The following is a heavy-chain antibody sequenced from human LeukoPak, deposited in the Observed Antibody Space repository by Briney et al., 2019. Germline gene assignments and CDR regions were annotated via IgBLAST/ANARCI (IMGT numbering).Heavy chain of an antibody. J-gene: IGHJ4*02. Sequence: GGSLRLSCAASGFTVSSNYMTWVRQAPGKGLECVSLNYSGGSTYYADSVKGRFTISRDNSKNTLYLQMNSLRAEDTAVYHCAKDLTRSRLWTTKSTGFDYWGQGTLVTVSS. CDR1: GFTVSSNY. CDR3: AKDLTRSRLWTTKSTGFDY. CDR2: NYSGGST. V-gene: IGHV3-66*01. D-gene: IGHD2-21*01.